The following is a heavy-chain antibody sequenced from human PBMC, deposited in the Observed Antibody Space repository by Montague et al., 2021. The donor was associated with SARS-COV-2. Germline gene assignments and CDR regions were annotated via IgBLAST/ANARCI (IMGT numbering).Heavy chain of an antibody. V-gene: IGHV4-39*01. CDR2: SYYRGST. CDR1: SGSISSSSYY. J-gene: IGHJ4*02. CDR3: ATQTDPIGCLPGPFDF. D-gene: IGHD6-19*01. Sequence: SETLSLTCTVSSGSISSSSYYWAWIRQPPGKGLEWIGSSYYRGSTYYNPSLKSRVIIAVYTSKNQLSLKLSSVTAADTAVYYCATQTDPIGCLPGPFDFWGPGTLLTVSS.